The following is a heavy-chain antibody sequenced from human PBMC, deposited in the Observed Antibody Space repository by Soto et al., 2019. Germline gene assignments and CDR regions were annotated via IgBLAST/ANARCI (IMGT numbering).Heavy chain of an antibody. Sequence: ASVKVSCKASGYTFTSYDINWVRHATGQGLEWMGWMNPNSGNTGYAQKFQGRVTMTRNTSISTAYMELSSLRSEDTAVYYCARLMTTVTTSDYYGMDVWGQGTTVTSP. CDR2: MNPNSGNT. CDR3: ARLMTTVTTSDYYGMDV. J-gene: IGHJ6*02. D-gene: IGHD4-17*01. CDR1: GYTFTSYD. V-gene: IGHV1-8*01.